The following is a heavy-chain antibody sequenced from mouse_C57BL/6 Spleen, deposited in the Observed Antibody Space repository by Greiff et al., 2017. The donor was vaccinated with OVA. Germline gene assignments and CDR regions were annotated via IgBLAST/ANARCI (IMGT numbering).Heavy chain of an antibody. J-gene: IGHJ4*01. CDR2: INPSTGGT. CDR1: GYSFTGYY. V-gene: IGHV1-42*01. CDR3: ARWGYYGSRFMDY. D-gene: IGHD1-1*01. Sequence: EVQLQQSGPELVKPGASVKISCKASGYSFTGYYMNWVKQSPEKSLEWIGEINPSTGGTTYNQKFKAKATLTVDKSSSTAYMQLKSLTSEDSAVYYCARWGYYGSRFMDYWGQGTSVTVSS.